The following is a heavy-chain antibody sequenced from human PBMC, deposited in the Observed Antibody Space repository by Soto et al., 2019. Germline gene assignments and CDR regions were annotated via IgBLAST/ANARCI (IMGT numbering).Heavy chain of an antibody. CDR3: ARDERDYYATNRRDT. Sequence: QVQLVESGGGVVQPGRSLRLSCAASGFTCSSYGMHWGRKAPGKGLEWVAVIWYDGSNKYYADSVKGRFTISRDNSKNTLYLQMNSLGAQYTAVYYCARDERDYYATNRRDTWGQGTLVTVSS. CDR2: IWYDGSNK. D-gene: IGHD3-10*01. V-gene: IGHV3-33*01. CDR1: GFTCSSYG. J-gene: IGHJ5*02.